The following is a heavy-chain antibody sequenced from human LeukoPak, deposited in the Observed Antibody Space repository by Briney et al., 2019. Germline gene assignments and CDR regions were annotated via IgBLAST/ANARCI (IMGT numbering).Heavy chain of an antibody. Sequence: SETLSLTCAVYGSFSDHSWSWVRQHPGKGLEWTGYIYYSESTYYNPSLKSRVIISVDTSKNQFSLKLSSVTAADTAVYYRARDQPPLGRFDPWGQGTLVTVSS. D-gene: IGHD3-16*01. V-gene: IGHV4-31*11. CDR1: GSFSDHS. J-gene: IGHJ5*02. CDR2: IYYSEST. CDR3: ARDQPPLGRFDP.